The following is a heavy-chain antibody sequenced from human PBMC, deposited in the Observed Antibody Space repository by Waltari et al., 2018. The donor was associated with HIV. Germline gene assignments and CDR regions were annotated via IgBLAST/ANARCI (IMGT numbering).Heavy chain of an antibody. D-gene: IGHD4-17*01. Sequence: QVQLQESGPGLVKPSETLSLTCTVSGGSISSYYWSWIRQPPGKGLEWIGYIYYSGSTNYNPCLKSRVTISVDTSKNQFSRKLSSVTAADTAVYYCASGHPTVTLLDYWGQGTLVTVSS. V-gene: IGHV4-59*01. CDR3: ASGHPTVTLLDY. J-gene: IGHJ4*02. CDR1: GGSISSYY. CDR2: IYYSGST.